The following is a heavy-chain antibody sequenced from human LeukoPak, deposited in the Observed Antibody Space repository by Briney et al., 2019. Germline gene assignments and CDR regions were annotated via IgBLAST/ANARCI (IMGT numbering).Heavy chain of an antibody. V-gene: IGHV3-30-3*01. J-gene: IGHJ4*02. CDR1: GFTFSSYW. Sequence: GGSLRLSCAASGFTFSSYWMSWVRQAPGKGLEWVAVISYDGSNKYYADSVKGRFTISRDNSKNTLYPQMNSLRAEDTAVYYCARDLTIFGVVMHYLDYWGQGTLVTVSS. D-gene: IGHD3-3*01. CDR2: ISYDGSNK. CDR3: ARDLTIFGVVMHYLDY.